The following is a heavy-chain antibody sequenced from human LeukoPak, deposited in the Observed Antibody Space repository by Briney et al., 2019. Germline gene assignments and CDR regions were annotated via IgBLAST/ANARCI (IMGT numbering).Heavy chain of an antibody. CDR1: GDSVSSNNGA. CDR2: TYYRSKWYN. D-gene: IGHD6-19*01. Sequence: SQTLSVTCAISGDSVSSNNGAWNWIRQSPSRGLEWLGRTYYRSKWYNDYAASMQGRITISPDTSKNQFSLQLFSVTPEDTAVYYCARDFENSGWHTFDYWGQGTLVTVSS. CDR3: ARDFENSGWHTFDY. V-gene: IGHV6-1*01. J-gene: IGHJ4*02.